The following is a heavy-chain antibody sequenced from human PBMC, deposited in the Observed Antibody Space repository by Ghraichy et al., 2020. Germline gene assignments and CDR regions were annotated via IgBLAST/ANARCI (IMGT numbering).Heavy chain of an antibody. CDR2: TYYRSKWYN. D-gene: IGHD1-1*01. V-gene: IGHV6-1*01. J-gene: IGHJ4*02. CDR1: GDSVSGNSAA. Sequence: SQTLSLTCAISGDSVSGNSAAWNWIRQSPSRGLEWLGRTYYRSKWYNQYAVSLKSRITISAVTSTNHVSLQLNSVTPEDAAVYFCARWVHDAGYFDSWGQGTLVTVSS. CDR3: ARWVHDAGYFDS.